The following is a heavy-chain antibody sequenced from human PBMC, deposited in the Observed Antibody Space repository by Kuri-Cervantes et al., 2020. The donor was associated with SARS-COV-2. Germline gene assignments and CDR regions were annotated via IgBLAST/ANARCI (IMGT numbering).Heavy chain of an antibody. CDR3: ASRSGSYWDWFDP. J-gene: IGHJ5*02. V-gene: IGHV1-2*02. CDR2: INPNSGGT. D-gene: IGHD3-10*01. CDR1: GYTFTGYY. Sequence: ASVKVSCKASGYTFTGYYMHWVRQAPGQGLEWMGWINPNSGGTNYAQKFQGRVTMTRDTSINTAYLELSRLRSDDTAVYYCASRSGSYWDWFDPWGQGTLVTVSS.